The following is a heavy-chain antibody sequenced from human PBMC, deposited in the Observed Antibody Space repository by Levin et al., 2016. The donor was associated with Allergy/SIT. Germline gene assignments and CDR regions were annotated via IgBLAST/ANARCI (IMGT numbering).Heavy chain of an antibody. CDR3: ARWTENDFWSGYYTPARYMDV. J-gene: IGHJ6*03. CDR2: IYYSGST. Sequence: SETLSLTCTVSGGSISSYYWSWIRQPPGKGLEWIGYIYYSGSTNYNPSLKSRVTISVDTSKNQFSLKLSSVTAADTAVYYCARWTENDFWSGYYTPARYMDVWGKGTTVTVSS. V-gene: IGHV4-59*13. D-gene: IGHD3-3*01. CDR1: GGSISSYY.